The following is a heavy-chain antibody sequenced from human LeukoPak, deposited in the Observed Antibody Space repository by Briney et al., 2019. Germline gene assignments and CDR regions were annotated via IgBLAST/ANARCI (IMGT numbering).Heavy chain of an antibody. CDR1: GFTFSGSA. CDR3: TRDSSGYSEAIGY. Sequence: SGGSLRLSCAASGFTFSGSAMHWVRQASGKGLEWVGRIRSKANSYATAYAASVKGRFTISRDDSKNTAYLQMNSLKTEDTAVYYCTRDSSGYSEAIGYWGQGTLVTVSS. CDR2: IRSKANSYAT. J-gene: IGHJ4*02. V-gene: IGHV3-73*01. D-gene: IGHD3-22*01.